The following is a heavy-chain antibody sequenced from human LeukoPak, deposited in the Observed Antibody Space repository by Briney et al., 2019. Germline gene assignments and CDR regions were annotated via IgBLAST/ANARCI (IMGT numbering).Heavy chain of an antibody. CDR2: INHSGST. CDR3: ARPRRDY. Sequence: PSETLSLTCTVSGDSISGSNYYWSWIRQPPGKGLEWIGEINHSGSTNYNPSLKSRVTISVDTSKNQFSLKLSSVTAADTAVYYCARPRRDYWGQGTLVTVSS. V-gene: IGHV4-39*07. CDR1: GDSISGSNYY. J-gene: IGHJ4*02.